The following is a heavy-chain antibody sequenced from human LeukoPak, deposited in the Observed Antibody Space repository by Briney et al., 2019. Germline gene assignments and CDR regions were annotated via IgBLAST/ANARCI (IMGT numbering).Heavy chain of an antibody. Sequence: GRSLRLSCAASGFTFDDYAMHWVRQAPGKGLEWVSGISWNSGSIGYADSVKGRFTISRDNAKNSLYLQMNSLRAEDTALYYCAKGSGSVAVAGFDYWGQGTLVTVSS. V-gene: IGHV3-9*01. D-gene: IGHD6-19*01. CDR2: ISWNSGSI. CDR3: AKGSGSVAVAGFDY. CDR1: GFTFDDYA. J-gene: IGHJ4*02.